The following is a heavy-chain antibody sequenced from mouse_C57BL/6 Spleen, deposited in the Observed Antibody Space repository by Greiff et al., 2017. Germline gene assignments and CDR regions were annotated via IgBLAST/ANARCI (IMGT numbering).Heavy chain of an antibody. J-gene: IGHJ2*01. CDR1: GFPLTSYA. Sequence: VTLVESGPGLVAPSQSLSITCTVSGFPLTSYAISWVRQPPGKGLEWLGVIWTGGGTNNNSAPKSRLSISKDNSESKVFIKLNSLQTDDSARYYCARTQDGPLDYWGQGTTLTVSS. D-gene: IGHD2-3*01. CDR3: ARTQDGPLDY. CDR2: IWTGGGT. V-gene: IGHV2-9-1*01.